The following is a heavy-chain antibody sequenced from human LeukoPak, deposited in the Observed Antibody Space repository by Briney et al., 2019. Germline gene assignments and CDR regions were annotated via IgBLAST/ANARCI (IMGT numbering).Heavy chain of an antibody. CDR1: RYTFTDYY. Sequence: ASMKVSCKDSRYTFTDYYMHRVRQAPGQGLEWMGWMNPNSGNTGYAQKFQGRVTMTRNTSISTAYMELSSLRSEDTAVYYCARGSGYDFWSGYYIKDNWFDPWGQGTLVTVSS. CDR3: ARGSGYDFWSGYYIKDNWFDP. J-gene: IGHJ5*02. V-gene: IGHV1-8*02. CDR2: MNPNSGNT. D-gene: IGHD3-3*01.